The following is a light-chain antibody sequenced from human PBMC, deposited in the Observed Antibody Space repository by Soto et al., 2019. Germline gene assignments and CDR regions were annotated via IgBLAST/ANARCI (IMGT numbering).Light chain of an antibody. CDR3: QQSYNSLRRT. V-gene: IGKV1-39*01. J-gene: IGKJ1*01. Sequence: DIQITQSPSSLSASLGDRVTITCRASQSISTYLNWYQQKAGRAPKILISAASTLQSGVPSRFSGSGSGTDFTLTISSLQPADSATYYCQQSYNSLRRTFGQGTKVEI. CDR1: QSISTY. CDR2: AAS.